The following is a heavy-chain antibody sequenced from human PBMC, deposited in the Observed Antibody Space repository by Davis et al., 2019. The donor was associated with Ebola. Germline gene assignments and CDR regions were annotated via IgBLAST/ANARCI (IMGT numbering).Heavy chain of an antibody. CDR2: ISGSSNII. CDR1: GFTFSAYS. Sequence: GGSLRLSCAGSGFTFSAYSMNWVRQAPGKGLEWVSHISGSSNIIYYADSVKGRFTISRDNAKNSLYLQMNSLRAEDTAVYYCAKLLLWFGELLRHFDYWGQGTLVTVSS. J-gene: IGHJ4*02. D-gene: IGHD3-10*01. V-gene: IGHV3-48*01. CDR3: AKLLLWFGELLRHFDY.